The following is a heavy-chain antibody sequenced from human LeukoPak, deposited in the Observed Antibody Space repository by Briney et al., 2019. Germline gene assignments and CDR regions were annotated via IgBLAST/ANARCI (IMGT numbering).Heavy chain of an antibody. CDR1: GYTFTSYS. J-gene: IGHJ5*02. CDR2: INPSGASA. V-gene: IGHV1-46*01. Sequence: ASVKVSCKASGYTFTSYSIHWVRQAPGQGLEWIGIINPSGASAMYAQKFQGRVTMTRDMSTATVYLDLSSLRFDDTAVYYCARGHGSGSTNWFDRWGQGTLVTVSS. D-gene: IGHD3-10*01. CDR3: ARGHGSGSTNWFDR.